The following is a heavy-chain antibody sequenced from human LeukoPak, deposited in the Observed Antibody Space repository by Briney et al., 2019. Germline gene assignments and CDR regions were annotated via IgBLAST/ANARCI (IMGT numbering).Heavy chain of an antibody. CDR1: GFTFSAYN. CDR2: ITTSSSYM. V-gene: IGHV3-21*01. D-gene: IGHD6-19*01. CDR3: ARDPYSGGYGAYYYYMDV. Sequence: GGSLRLSCAASGFTFSAYNMNWVRRTPGKGLEWVSSITTSSSYMFYADSVRGRFTISRDNAENSLYLQMNSLRDEDTAVYYCARDPYSGGYGAYYYYMDVWGKGTTVTVSS. J-gene: IGHJ6*03.